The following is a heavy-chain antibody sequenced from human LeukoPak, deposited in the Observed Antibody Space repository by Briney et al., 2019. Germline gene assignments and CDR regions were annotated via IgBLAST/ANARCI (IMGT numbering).Heavy chain of an antibody. J-gene: IGHJ3*02. CDR3: ARGDGGYSSSPDAFDI. D-gene: IGHD6-13*01. V-gene: IGHV3-23*01. CDR2: ISGSGGNT. CDR1: GFTFSNYA. Sequence: GGSLRLSCAASGFTFSNYAMSWVRQAPGKGLEWVSAISGSGGNTYYADSVKGRFTISRDNSKNTMYLQMNSLRAEDTAVYYCARGDGGYSSSPDAFDIWGQGTMVTVSS.